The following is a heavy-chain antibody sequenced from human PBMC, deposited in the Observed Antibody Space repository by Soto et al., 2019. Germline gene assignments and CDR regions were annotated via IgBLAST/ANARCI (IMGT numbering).Heavy chain of an antibody. CDR1: GGSFSGYY. V-gene: IGHV4-34*01. Sequence: QVQLQQWGAGLLKPSETLSLTCAVYGGSFSGYYWSWIRQPPGKGLEWIGEINHSGSTNYNPSLKSRVTISVDTSKNQFSLKLSSVTAADTAVYYCARGHSTRIVVVVAATRTNWFDPWGQGILVTVSS. D-gene: IGHD2-15*01. CDR2: INHSGST. CDR3: ARGHSTRIVVVVAATRTNWFDP. J-gene: IGHJ5*02.